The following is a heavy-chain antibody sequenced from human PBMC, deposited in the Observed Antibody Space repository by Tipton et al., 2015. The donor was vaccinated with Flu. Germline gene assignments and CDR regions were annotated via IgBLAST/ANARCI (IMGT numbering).Heavy chain of an antibody. D-gene: IGHD1-26*01. J-gene: IGHJ4*02. V-gene: IGHV1-18*01. Sequence: QLVQSGGELMQPGASVKVSCKTAGYTFSNYGISWVRQAPGQGLEWMGWISPYNGNTNNAQSFQGRLAVTTDTSATTAYMELRSLRSDDTAMYYCARYFYSGSYYYFDYWGQGTLVTVSS. CDR3: ARYFYSGSYYYFDY. CDR2: ISPYNGNT. CDR1: GYTFSNYG.